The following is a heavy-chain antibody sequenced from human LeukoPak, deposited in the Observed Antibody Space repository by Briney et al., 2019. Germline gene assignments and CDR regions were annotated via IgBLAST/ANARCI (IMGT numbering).Heavy chain of an antibody. CDR2: MNPNSGNT. D-gene: IGHD5-18*01. V-gene: IGHV1-8*01. J-gene: IGHJ5*02. CDR3: ARSSEWDTTRNNWFDP. CDR1: GYTFTSYD. Sequence: ASVKVSCKASGYTFTSYDINWVRQATGQGLEWMGWMNPNSGNTGYAQKFQGRVTMTTDRSTSTAYMELRSLRYDDTAVYYCARSSEWDTTRNNWFDPWGQGTLVTVSS.